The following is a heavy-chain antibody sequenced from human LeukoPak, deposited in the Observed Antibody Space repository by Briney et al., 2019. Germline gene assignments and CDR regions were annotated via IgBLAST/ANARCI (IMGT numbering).Heavy chain of an antibody. CDR3: ARDMGSGSLHY. Sequence: ASVKVSCKASGYTFTTYAIHWVRQAPGLRLGWLGWSNTGNGDTRYSQTFQGRVTITRDTSASTAYMELSSLRPEDTAMYYCARDMGSGSLHYWGQGTLVTVSS. V-gene: IGHV1-3*04. CDR1: GYTFTTYA. D-gene: IGHD1-26*01. CDR2: SNTGNGDT. J-gene: IGHJ4*02.